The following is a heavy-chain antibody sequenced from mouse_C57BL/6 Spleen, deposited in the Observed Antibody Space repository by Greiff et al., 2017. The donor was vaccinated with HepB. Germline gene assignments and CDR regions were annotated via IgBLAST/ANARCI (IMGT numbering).Heavy chain of an antibody. D-gene: IGHD2-3*01. CDR1: GFTFSSYG. J-gene: IGHJ2*01. Sequence: EVMLVESGGDLVKPGGSLKLSCAASGFTFSSYGMSWVRQTPDKRLEWVATISSGGSYTYYPDSVKGRFTISRDNAKNTLYLQMSSLKSEDTAMYYCARQRLLCDYWGQGTTLTVSS. CDR2: ISSGGSYT. V-gene: IGHV5-6*01. CDR3: ARQRLLCDY.